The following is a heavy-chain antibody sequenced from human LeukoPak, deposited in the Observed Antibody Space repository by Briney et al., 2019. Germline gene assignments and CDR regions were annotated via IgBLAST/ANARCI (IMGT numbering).Heavy chain of an antibody. Sequence: GGSLRLSCAASGFTFSSYAMSSVRQAPGKGLEWVSAISGSGGSTYYADSVKGRFTISRDNSKNTLYLQMNSRRAGDTAVYYCGKNRYSGSLSPFDIWGQGTMVTVSS. CDR2: ISGSGGST. CDR3: GKNRYSGSLSPFDI. V-gene: IGHV3-23*01. J-gene: IGHJ3*02. D-gene: IGHD1-26*01. CDR1: GFTFSSYA.